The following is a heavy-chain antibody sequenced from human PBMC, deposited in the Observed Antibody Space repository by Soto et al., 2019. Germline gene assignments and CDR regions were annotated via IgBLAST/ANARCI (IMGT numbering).Heavy chain of an antibody. D-gene: IGHD6-19*01. V-gene: IGHV1-18*01. J-gene: IGHJ6*02. CDR1: GYTFTSYG. CDR2: ISAYNGNT. CDR3: ARDLPYSSGWYRDYYYYYGMDV. Sequence: VKVSCKASGYTFTSYGISWVRQAPGQGLEWMGWISAYNGNTNYAQKLQGRVTMTTDTSTSTAYMELRSLRSDDTAVYYCARDLPYSSGWYRDYYYYYGMDVWGQGTTVTVSS.